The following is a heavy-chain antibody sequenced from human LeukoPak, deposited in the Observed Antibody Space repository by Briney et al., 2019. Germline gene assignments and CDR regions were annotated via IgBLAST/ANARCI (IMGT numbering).Heavy chain of an antibody. D-gene: IGHD2-15*01. V-gene: IGHV3-74*01. CDR1: GFTFSSYW. CDR2: INSDGSST. CDR3: ARDLGYCSGVSCYRLYYYYMDV. J-gene: IGHJ6*03. Sequence: PGGSLRLSCAASGFTFSSYWMHWVRQAPGKGLLWVSRINSDGSSTSYADSVKGRFTISRDNAKNTLYLQMNSPRAEDTAVYYCARDLGYCSGVSCYRLYYYYMDVWGKGTMVTVSS.